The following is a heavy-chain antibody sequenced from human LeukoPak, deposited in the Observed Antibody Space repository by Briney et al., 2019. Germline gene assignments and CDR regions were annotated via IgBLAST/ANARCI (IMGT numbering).Heavy chain of an antibody. CDR3: GRDSNGIDY. CDR2: ISKDGRTT. V-gene: IGHV3-74*03. Sequence: PGGSLKLSCAASGSAFGGSWMLWVSQAPGKGLMCVARISKDGRTTTYVDSVKGRFTVSRDNAKNTLYLQMDSLRVEDTAMYYCGRDSNGIDYLGQGTLVTVSS. D-gene: IGHD4-11*01. CDR1: GSAFGGSW. J-gene: IGHJ4*02.